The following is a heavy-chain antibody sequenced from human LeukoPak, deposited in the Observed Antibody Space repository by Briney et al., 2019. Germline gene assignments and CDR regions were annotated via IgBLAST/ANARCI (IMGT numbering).Heavy chain of an antibody. CDR1: GFTFSSYW. CDR3: ASLVVTDNWAFDI. J-gene: IGHJ3*02. Sequence: GGSLRLSCAASGFTFSSYWMHWVRHAPGEGLVWVSRINNDASSTSYADSVKGRFTISRDSAKNTLYLQMNSLRAGDTAVYYCASLVVTDNWAFDIWGQGTMVIVSS. D-gene: IGHD2-21*02. CDR2: INNDASST. V-gene: IGHV3-74*01.